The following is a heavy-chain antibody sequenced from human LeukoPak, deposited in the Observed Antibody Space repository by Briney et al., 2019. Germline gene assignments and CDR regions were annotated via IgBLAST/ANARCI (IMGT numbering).Heavy chain of an antibody. Sequence: RGESLKISCKASGYSFTSYWIGWVRQPPGKGLEWMGIIYPGDSDTRYSPSFQGQVTISADKSISTAYLQWSSLKASDAAMYYCARQSTSYDSSGYYYNYWGQGTLVTVSS. D-gene: IGHD3-22*01. CDR1: GYSFTSYW. J-gene: IGHJ4*02. CDR3: ARQSTSYDSSGYYYNY. V-gene: IGHV5-51*01. CDR2: IYPGDSDT.